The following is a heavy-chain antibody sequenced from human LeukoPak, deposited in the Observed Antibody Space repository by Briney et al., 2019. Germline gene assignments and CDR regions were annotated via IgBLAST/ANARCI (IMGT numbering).Heavy chain of an antibody. CDR1: GGSFSGYY. V-gene: IGHV4-34*01. CDR2: INHSGST. D-gene: IGHD3-10*01. CDR3: ARETGIGDAFDI. Sequence: SETLSLTCAVYGGSFSGYYWSWIRQPPGKGLEWIGEINHSGSTNYNPSLKSRVTISVDTSKNQFSLKLSSVTAADTAVYYCARETGIGDAFDIWGQGTMVTVSS. J-gene: IGHJ3*02.